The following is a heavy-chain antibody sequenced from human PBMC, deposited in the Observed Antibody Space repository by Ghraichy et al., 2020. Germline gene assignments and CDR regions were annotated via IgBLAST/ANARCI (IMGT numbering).Heavy chain of an antibody. Sequence: GGSLRLSCAASGFTFSSYSMNWVRQAPGKGLEWVSSISSSSSYIYYADSVKGRFTISRDNAKNSLYLQMNSLRAEDTAVYYCARDLAGYSYGYNDYWGQGTLVTVSS. CDR1: GFTFSSYS. D-gene: IGHD5-18*01. J-gene: IGHJ4*02. CDR2: ISSSSSYI. V-gene: IGHV3-21*01. CDR3: ARDLAGYSYGYNDY.